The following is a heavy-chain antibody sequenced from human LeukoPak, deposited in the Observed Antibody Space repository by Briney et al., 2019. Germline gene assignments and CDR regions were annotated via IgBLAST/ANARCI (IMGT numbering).Heavy chain of an antibody. D-gene: IGHD2-15*01. V-gene: IGHV1-69*13. CDR2: TIPLFDTA. Sequence: ASVKVSCKASGGTFGNYAISWVRQAPGQGLEWMGGTIPLFDTANYAQKFQGRLTITADEPTSTAYMELSSLRSEDTAVYYCARDSTVVVVAATQYFQHWGQGTLVTVSS. CDR1: GGTFGNYA. CDR3: ARDSTVVVVAATQYFQH. J-gene: IGHJ1*01.